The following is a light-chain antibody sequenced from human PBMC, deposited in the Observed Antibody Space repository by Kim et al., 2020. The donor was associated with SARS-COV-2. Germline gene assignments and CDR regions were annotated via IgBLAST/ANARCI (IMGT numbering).Light chain of an antibody. CDR1: SLRSYY. V-gene: IGLV3-19*01. CDR3: NSRDSSGNHVV. J-gene: IGLJ2*01. CDR2: GKN. Sequence: SSELTQDPAVSVALGQTVKITCQGDSLRSYYASWYQQKPGQAPVLVIYGKNTRPSGIPDRFSGSRFGNTSSLTITGAQAEDEADYYCNSRDSSGNHVVFGGGTQLTVL.